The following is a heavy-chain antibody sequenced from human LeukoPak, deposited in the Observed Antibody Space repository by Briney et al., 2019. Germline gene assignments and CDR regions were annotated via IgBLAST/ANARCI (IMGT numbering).Heavy chain of an antibody. CDR1: GFTFSSYA. J-gene: IGHJ6*02. D-gene: IGHD6-19*01. V-gene: IGHV3-23*01. Sequence: GGSLRLSCAASGFTFSSYAMSWVRQAPGKGLEWVSAISGSGGSTYYADSVKGRFTISRDNSKNTLYLQMNSLRAEDTAVYYCAKDIAVAGSTYYYYGLGVGGQGTAV. CDR2: ISGSGGST. CDR3: AKDIAVAGSTYYYYGLGV.